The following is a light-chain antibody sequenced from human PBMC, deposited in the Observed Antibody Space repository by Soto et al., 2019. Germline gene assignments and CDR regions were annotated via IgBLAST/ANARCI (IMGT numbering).Light chain of an antibody. J-gene: IGKJ4*01. CDR1: QSVSSN. CDR2: GAS. V-gene: IGKV3-15*01. CDR3: QQYNNWPPLT. Sequence: EIVMTQSPATLSVSPGERATLSCRASQSVSSNLAWYQQKPGQAPRLLIYGASTRATGIPARFSGSGSGTEFTLTIRSLQSEDFAVYYCQQYNNWPPLTFGGGNKVEIK.